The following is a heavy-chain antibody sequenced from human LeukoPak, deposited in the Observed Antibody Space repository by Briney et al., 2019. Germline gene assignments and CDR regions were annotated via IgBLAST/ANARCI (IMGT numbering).Heavy chain of an antibody. CDR3: ARGDLAGTLFDY. Sequence: SETLSLTCTVSGGSISSYYWSWIRQPPGKGLEWIGYIYYSGSTNYNPSLKSRVTISVDTSKNQFSLKLSSVTAADTAVYYCARGDLAGTLFDYWGQGTLVTVSS. D-gene: IGHD6-19*01. CDR1: GGSISSYY. J-gene: IGHJ4*02. V-gene: IGHV4-59*01. CDR2: IYYSGST.